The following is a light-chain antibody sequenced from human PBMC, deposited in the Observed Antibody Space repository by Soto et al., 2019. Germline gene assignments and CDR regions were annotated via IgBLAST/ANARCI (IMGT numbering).Light chain of an antibody. CDR2: EVN. J-gene: IGLJ1*01. CDR3: CSYADNNIFV. Sequence: TEPPSGSGSPGQSVTFSCTRTSGYKYVSLYQQHPGRVPKLILYEVNKRPSGVPDRFSGSKSGNTASLTVSGLQAEDEADYYCCSYADNNIFVFGTGTKPTVL. CDR1: SGYKY. V-gene: IGLV2-8*01.